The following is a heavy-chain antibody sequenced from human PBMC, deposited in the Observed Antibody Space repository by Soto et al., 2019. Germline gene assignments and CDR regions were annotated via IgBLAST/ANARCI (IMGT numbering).Heavy chain of an antibody. Sequence: QVQLVQSGAEVKKPGSSVKVSCKASGGTFSSHVFNWVRQAPGQGLEWMGGIMPIIGTANYAQKFQGRVTSTADASTSTADMELSSLRSEDTAVYYCARDLEFRDGNISHLDYWGQGTLVTVSS. CDR2: IMPIIGTA. CDR3: ARDLEFRDGNISHLDY. J-gene: IGHJ4*02. CDR1: GGTFSSHV. D-gene: IGHD3-10*01. V-gene: IGHV1-69*01.